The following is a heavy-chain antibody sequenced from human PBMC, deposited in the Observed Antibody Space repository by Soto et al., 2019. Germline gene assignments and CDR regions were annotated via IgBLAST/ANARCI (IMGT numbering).Heavy chain of an antibody. V-gene: IGHV1-69*13. CDR3: AREPIAARPNYYYYYGMDV. CDR1: GGTFSSYA. D-gene: IGHD6-6*01. J-gene: IGHJ6*02. CDR2: IIPIFGTA. Sequence: ASVKVSCKASGGTFSSYAISWVRQAPGQGLEWMGGIIPIFGTANYAQKFQGRVTITADESTSAAYMELSSLRSEDTAVYYCAREPIAARPNYYYYYGMDVWGQGTTVTVSS.